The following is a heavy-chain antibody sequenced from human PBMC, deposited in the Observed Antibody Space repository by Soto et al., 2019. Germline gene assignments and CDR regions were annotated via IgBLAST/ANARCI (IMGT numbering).Heavy chain of an antibody. CDR2: IYQSGIT. D-gene: IGHD4-17*01. J-gene: IGHJ6*02. CDR3: ARAHYGDYGYGMDV. V-gene: IGHV4-30-2*01. Sequence: PSETLSLTCAVSGGSISTGGHSWSWIRQPPGKGLEWIGNIYQSGITDYNPSLESRVTVSADWSKNQFSLKLSSVTAADTAVYYCARAHYGDYGYGMDVWGQGTTVTVSS. CDR1: GGSISTGGHS.